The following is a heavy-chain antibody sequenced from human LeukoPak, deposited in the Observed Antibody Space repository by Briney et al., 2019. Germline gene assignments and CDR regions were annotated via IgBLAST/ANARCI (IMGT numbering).Heavy chain of an antibody. J-gene: IGHJ4*02. V-gene: IGHV4-30-2*01. CDR3: ARYSSSWYYFDY. Sequence: SETLSLTCAVSGGSISSGGYSWSWIRQPPGKGLEWIGYIYHSGSTYYNPSLESRVTISVDRSKNQFSLKLSSVTAADTAVYYCARYSSSWYYFDYWGQGTLVTVSS. CDR2: IYHSGST. CDR1: GGSISSGGYS. D-gene: IGHD6-13*01.